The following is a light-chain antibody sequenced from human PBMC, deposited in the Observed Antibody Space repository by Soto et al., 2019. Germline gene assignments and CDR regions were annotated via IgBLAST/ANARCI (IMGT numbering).Light chain of an antibody. CDR3: CSYTSSDTHLV. J-gene: IGLJ3*02. CDR1: SSDVGGYNY. Sequence: QSALTQPASVSGSPGQSITISCTGSSSDVGGYNYVSWYQQHPGKAPKLMIYEVINRPSGVSSRFSGSKSGNTASLTISGLQAEDEADYYCCSYTSSDTHLVFGVGTKVTVL. CDR2: EVI. V-gene: IGLV2-14*01.